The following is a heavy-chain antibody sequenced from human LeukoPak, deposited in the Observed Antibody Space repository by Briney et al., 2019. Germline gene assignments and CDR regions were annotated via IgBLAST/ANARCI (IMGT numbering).Heavy chain of an antibody. CDR1: GGSFSGYY. J-gene: IGHJ5*02. CDR3: ARGPTRGVTIFGVVTHTGWFDP. Sequence: PSETLSLTCAVYGGSFSGYYWSWIRQPPGKGLEWIGEINHSGSTNYNPSLKSRVTISVDTSKIQFSLKLSSVTAADTAVYYCARGPTRGVTIFGVVTHTGWFDPWGQGTLVTVSS. CDR2: INHSGST. D-gene: IGHD3-3*01. V-gene: IGHV4-34*01.